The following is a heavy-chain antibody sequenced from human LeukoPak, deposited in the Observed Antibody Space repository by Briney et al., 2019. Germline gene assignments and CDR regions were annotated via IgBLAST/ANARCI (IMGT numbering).Heavy chain of an antibody. CDR2: INHSGST. CDR3: ARGKLTEFDY. J-gene: IGHJ4*02. CDR1: GGSISSYY. V-gene: IGHV4-34*01. Sequence: SETLSLTCTVSGGSISSYYWSWIRQPPGKGLEWIGEINHSGSTNYNPSLKSRVTISVDTSKNQFSLKLSSVTAADTAVYYCARGKLTEFDYWGQGTLVTVSS. D-gene: IGHD1-14*01.